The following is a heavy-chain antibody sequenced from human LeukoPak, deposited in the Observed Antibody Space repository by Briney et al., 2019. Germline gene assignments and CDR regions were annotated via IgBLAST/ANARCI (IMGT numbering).Heavy chain of an antibody. CDR1: GFTFSSYA. J-gene: IGHJ4*02. D-gene: IGHD3-22*01. V-gene: IGHV3-23*01. CDR3: AGAYYYDSSGYYLSFPSNY. CDR2: ISGSGGST. Sequence: GGSLRLSCAASGFTFSSYAMSWVRQAPGKGLEWVSAISGSGGSTYYADSVKGRFTISRGNSKNTLYLQMNSLRAEDTAVYYCAGAYYYDSSGYYLSFPSNYWGQGTLVTVSS.